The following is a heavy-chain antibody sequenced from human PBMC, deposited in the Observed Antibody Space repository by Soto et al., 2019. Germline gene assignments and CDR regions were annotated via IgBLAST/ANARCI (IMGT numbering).Heavy chain of an antibody. D-gene: IGHD3-10*01. V-gene: IGHV1-8*02. Sequence: ASVKVSCKASGGTFSSYAISWVRQAPGQGLEWMGWMNPNSGNTGYAQKFQGRVTMTRNTSISTAYMELSSLRSEDTAVYYCARAPSAPMVRVYYYYGMDVWGQGTTVTVSS. CDR3: ARAPSAPMVRVYYYYGMDV. CDR1: GGTFSSYA. CDR2: MNPNSGNT. J-gene: IGHJ6*02.